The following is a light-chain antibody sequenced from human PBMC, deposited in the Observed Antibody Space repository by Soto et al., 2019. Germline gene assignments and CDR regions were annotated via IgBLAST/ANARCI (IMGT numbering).Light chain of an antibody. V-gene: IGLV1-44*01. CDR3: AAWDDNVNGPV. CDR1: NSNIGSNT. Sequence: QSVLTQPPSASGTPGQRVTISWSGSNSNIGSNTVNWYQQLPGTAPKLLIHTNDQRPSGVPDRFSGSKSGTSASLAVSELQSEDEAAYHCAAWDDNVNGPVFGGGTQLTVL. J-gene: IGLJ3*02. CDR2: TND.